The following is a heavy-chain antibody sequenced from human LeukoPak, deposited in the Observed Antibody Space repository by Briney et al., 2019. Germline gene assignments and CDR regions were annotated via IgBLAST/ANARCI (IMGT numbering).Heavy chain of an antibody. D-gene: IGHD6-19*01. V-gene: IGHV4-38-2*02. Sequence: SETLSLTCSVSDYSSSSDYYWGWIRQRPGKGLEWIGSINHSGTTHYNPSLKSRVTISIDTYKNQFSLKLSSVTAADTALFYCARDGPSGVFDPWGQGTLVTVSS. J-gene: IGHJ5*02. CDR1: DYSSSSDYY. CDR3: ARDGPSGVFDP. CDR2: INHSGTT.